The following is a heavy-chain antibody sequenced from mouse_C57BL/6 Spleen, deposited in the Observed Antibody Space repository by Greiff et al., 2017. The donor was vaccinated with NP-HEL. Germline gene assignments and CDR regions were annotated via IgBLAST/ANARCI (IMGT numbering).Heavy chain of an antibody. Sequence: QVQLQQHGAELVKPGASVKMSCKASGYTFTSYWITWVKQRPGQGLEWIGDIYPGSGSTNYNEKFKSKATLTVDTSSSTAYMQLSSLTSEDSAVYYCARPHDGYYAMDYWGQGTSVTVSS. CDR2: IYPGSGST. D-gene: IGHD2-3*01. CDR3: ARPHDGYYAMDY. CDR1: GYTFTSYW. J-gene: IGHJ4*01. V-gene: IGHV1-55*01.